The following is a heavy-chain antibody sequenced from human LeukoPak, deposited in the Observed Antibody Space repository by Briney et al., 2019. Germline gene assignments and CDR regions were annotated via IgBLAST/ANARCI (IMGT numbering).Heavy chain of an antibody. CDR1: GYTFDNYG. CDR2: ISAYDGNT. Sequence: ASVKVSCKASGYTFDNYGTSWVRQAPGQGLEWMGWISAYDGNTNYANKLQGRVTMTTDASTSTAFMELRSLTSDDTAVYFCARDFGMFTISHGDAFAIWGQGTVVTVSS. J-gene: IGHJ3*02. D-gene: IGHD5-24*01. V-gene: IGHV1-18*01. CDR3: ARDFGMFTISHGDAFAI.